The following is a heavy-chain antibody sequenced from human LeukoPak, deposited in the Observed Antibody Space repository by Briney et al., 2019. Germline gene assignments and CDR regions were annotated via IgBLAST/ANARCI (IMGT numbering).Heavy chain of an antibody. CDR2: ISGSGGST. V-gene: IGHV3-23*01. CDR3: AREVPAAMSGFDI. Sequence: GGSLRLSCAASGFTFSSYAMSWVRQAPGKGLEWVSAISGSGGSTYYADSVKGRFTISRDNAKKSLNLQMNSLRAEDTAVYYCAREVPAAMSGFDIWGQGTMVTVSS. D-gene: IGHD2-2*01. CDR1: GFTFSSYA. J-gene: IGHJ3*02.